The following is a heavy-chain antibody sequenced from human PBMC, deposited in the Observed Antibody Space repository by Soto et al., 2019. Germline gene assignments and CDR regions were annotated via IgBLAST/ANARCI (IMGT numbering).Heavy chain of an antibody. CDR3: ARRYGGNFDY. CDR1: GGSLSSGGHS. D-gene: IGHD3-16*01. Sequence: PSETLSLTCAVSGGSLSSGGHSWSWIRQPPGKGLEWIGYISHSGSTYYNPSLKSRVTISVDTSKNQFSLKLSSVTAADTAVYYCARRYGGNFDYWGQGTLVTVSS. V-gene: IGHV4-30-2*02. J-gene: IGHJ4*02. CDR2: ISHSGST.